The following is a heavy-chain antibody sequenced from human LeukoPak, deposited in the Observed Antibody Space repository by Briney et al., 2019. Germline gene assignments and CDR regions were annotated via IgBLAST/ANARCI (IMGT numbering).Heavy chain of an antibody. Sequence: ASVKVSCKASGGSFSTYTISWVRQAPGQGLEWMGEIIPIFGTANYAQKFQGRVTITADKSTSTAYMELSSLRSEDTAVYYCARARAVAGPFDYWGQVTLVTVSS. CDR3: ARARAVAGPFDY. CDR1: GGSFSTYT. CDR2: IIPIFGTA. D-gene: IGHD6-19*01. V-gene: IGHV1-69*06. J-gene: IGHJ4*02.